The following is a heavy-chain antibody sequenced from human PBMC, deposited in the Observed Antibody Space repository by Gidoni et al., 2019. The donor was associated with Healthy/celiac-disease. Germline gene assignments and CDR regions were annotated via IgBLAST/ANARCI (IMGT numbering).Heavy chain of an antibody. CDR1: GGSFSGYY. J-gene: IGHJ4*02. V-gene: IGHV4-34*01. CDR3: AGSPSYYYGSGSYYNRVFDY. Sequence: QVQLQQWGAGLLKPSETLSLTCAVYGGSFSGYYWSWIRQPPGKGLEWIGEINHSGSTNYNPSLKSRVTISVDTSKNQFSLKLSSVTAADTAVYYCAGSPSYYYGSGSYYNRVFDYWGQGTLVTVSS. CDR2: INHSGST. D-gene: IGHD3-10*01.